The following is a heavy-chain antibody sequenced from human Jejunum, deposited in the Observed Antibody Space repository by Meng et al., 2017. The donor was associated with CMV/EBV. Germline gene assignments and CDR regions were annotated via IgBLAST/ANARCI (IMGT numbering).Heavy chain of an antibody. V-gene: IGHV3-7*03. CDR1: FQRPW. D-gene: IGHD3-22*01. Sequence: FQRPWMTWVPPAPGNGLEWVAHIKTDGSEQTYVDSVKGRFTISSDNAKNSLSLQMNSLRVEDTAAYYCVGVRTFNYDSSGHSLDYWGQGTLVTVSS. CDR3: VGVRTFNYDSSGHSLDY. J-gene: IGHJ4*02. CDR2: IKTDGSEQ.